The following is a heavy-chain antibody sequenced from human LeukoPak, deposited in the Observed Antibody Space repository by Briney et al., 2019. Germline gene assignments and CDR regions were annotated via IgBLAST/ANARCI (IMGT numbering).Heavy chain of an antibody. V-gene: IGHV3-23*01. CDR2: ISGSGGST. Sequence: GGSLRLSCAAPGFTFSSYAMSWVRQAPGKGLEWVSAISGSGGSTYYADSVKGRFTISRDNSKNTLYLQMNSLRAEDTAVYYCARSSRDCSTTSCYLYYFDYWGQGTLVTVSS. D-gene: IGHD2-2*01. CDR3: ARSSRDCSTTSCYLYYFDY. CDR1: GFTFSSYA. J-gene: IGHJ4*02.